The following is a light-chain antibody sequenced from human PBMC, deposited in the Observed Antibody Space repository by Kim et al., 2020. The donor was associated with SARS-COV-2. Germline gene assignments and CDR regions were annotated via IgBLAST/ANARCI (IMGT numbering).Light chain of an antibody. Sequence: EIVLTQSPGTLSLSPGERATLSCRASQSVTSSYLAWYQQKSSQPPRLLIYGASNRATGIPDRFSGSGSGTDFTLTISRLESEDLAVYYCQQYGTSLRTFGQGTKVDIK. CDR1: QSVTSSY. CDR2: GAS. V-gene: IGKV3-20*01. J-gene: IGKJ1*01. CDR3: QQYGTSLRT.